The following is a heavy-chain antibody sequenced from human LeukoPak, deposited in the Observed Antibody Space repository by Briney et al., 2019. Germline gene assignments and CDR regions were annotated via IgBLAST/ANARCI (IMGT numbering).Heavy chain of an antibody. D-gene: IGHD3-10*01. J-gene: IGHJ5*02. Sequence: SETLSLTCTVSGGSNSSSSYYWGWIRQPPGKGLEWIGSIYYSGSTYYNPSLKSRVTISVDTSKNQFSLKLSSVTAADTAVYYCASLLWFGELSPVNWFDPWGQGTLVTVSS. V-gene: IGHV4-39*01. CDR1: GGSNSSSSYY. CDR3: ASLLWFGELSPVNWFDP. CDR2: IYYSGST.